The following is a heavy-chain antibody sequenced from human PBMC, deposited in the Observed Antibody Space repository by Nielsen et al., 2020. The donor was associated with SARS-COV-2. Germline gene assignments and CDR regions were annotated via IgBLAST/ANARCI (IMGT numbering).Heavy chain of an antibody. CDR2: IIPILGIA. D-gene: IGHD5-18*01. CDR3: ARVDSYGYLGWFDP. CDR1: GGTFSSYT. Sequence: SVKVSCKASGGTFSSYTISWVRQAPGQGLEWMGRIIPILGIANYAQKFQGRVTITADKSTSTAYMELSSLRYEDTAVYYCARVDSYGYLGWFDPWGQGTLVTVSS. J-gene: IGHJ5*02. V-gene: IGHV1-69*02.